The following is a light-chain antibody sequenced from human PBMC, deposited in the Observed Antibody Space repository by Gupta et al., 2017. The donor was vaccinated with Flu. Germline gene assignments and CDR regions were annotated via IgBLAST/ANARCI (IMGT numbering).Light chain of an antibody. J-gene: IGLJ2*01. CDR1: SSNIGCNY. Sequence: QSVMTQPPSASGTLGQWVTNSCYGSSSNIGCNYVYWYQQRPGTAPKLLLYRNNQRPSQVPDRFSGSTAGTSASLAISGLRSEDEADYYCAAWDDSLSGVVFGGGTKLTVL. CDR2: RNN. V-gene: IGLV1-47*01. CDR3: AAWDDSLSGVV.